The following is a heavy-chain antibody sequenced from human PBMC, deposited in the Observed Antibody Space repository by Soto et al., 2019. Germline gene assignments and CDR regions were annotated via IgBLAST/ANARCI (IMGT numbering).Heavy chain of an antibody. Sequence: QVQLVQSGAEVKKPGASVKVSCKASGYTFTGYYMHWVRQAPGQGLEWMGWINPNSGGTNYAQKLQGWVTMTRDTSISTDYMELSRLRSDDTAVYYCARGDIVVVVATHYYYYGMDVWGQGTTVTVSS. D-gene: IGHD2-15*01. CDR2: INPNSGGT. J-gene: IGHJ6*02. CDR1: GYTFTGYY. CDR3: ARGDIVVVVATHYYYYGMDV. V-gene: IGHV1-2*04.